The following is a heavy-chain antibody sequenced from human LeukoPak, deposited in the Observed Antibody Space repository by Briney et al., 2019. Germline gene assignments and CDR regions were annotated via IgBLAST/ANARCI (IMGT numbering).Heavy chain of an antibody. J-gene: IGHJ4*02. V-gene: IGHV3-23*01. CDR3: AKIQLGIAAAGNFDY. D-gene: IGHD6-13*01. CDR1: GFALRSYA. Sequence: GRSLRLSCAASGFALRSYAMHWVRQAPGKGLEWVSAISGSGGSTYYADSVKGRFTISRDNSKNTLYLQMNSLRAEDTAVYYCAKIQLGIAAAGNFDYWGQGTLVTVSS. CDR2: ISGSGGST.